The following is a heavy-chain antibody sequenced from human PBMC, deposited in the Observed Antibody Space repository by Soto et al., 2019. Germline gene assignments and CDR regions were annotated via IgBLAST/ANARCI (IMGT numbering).Heavy chain of an antibody. CDR3: ARTRDSSGYYFSDY. Sequence: QVQLQESGPELVKPSQTPSLTCTVSGGSISSGGSYWSWIRQHPGKGLEWIGYIYYSGSTYYNPSLKSRVTISADTSKNQFSLKLSSVTAADTAVYYCARTRDSSGYYFSDYWGQGTLVTVSS. V-gene: IGHV4-31*03. CDR2: IYYSGST. J-gene: IGHJ4*02. CDR1: GGSISSGGSY. D-gene: IGHD3-22*01.